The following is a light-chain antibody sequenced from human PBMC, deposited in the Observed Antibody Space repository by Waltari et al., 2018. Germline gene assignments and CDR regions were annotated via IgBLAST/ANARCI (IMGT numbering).Light chain of an antibody. Sequence: SSELTQDPALSVALGQTVRITCQGASLRTSYASWYQQKSGQAPILVLFGKTKRPSGMPDRVSGYNSETTTSLTITGAQAEDEADYYCSSRDSSASHVLFAGGTKLTVL. CDR2: GKT. CDR3: SSRDSSASHVL. J-gene: IGLJ2*01. V-gene: IGLV3-19*01. CDR1: SLRTSY.